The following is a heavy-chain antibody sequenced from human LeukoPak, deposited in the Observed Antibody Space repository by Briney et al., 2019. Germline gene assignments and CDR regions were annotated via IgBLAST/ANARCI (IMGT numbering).Heavy chain of an antibody. V-gene: IGHV3-7*01. D-gene: IGHD5-24*01. CDR3: ARDPMATIKDDY. J-gene: IGHJ4*02. CDR2: IKQDGSEK. CDR1: GFTFSSYS. Sequence: PGGSLRLSCAASGFTFSSYSMNWVRQAPGKGLEWVANIKQDGSEKYYVDSVKGRFTISRDNAKNSLYLQMNSLRAEDTAVYYCARDPMATIKDDYWGQGTLVTVSS.